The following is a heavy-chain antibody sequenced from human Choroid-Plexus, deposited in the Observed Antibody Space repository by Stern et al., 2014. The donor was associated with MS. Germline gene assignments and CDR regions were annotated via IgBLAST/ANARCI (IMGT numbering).Heavy chain of an antibody. Sequence: QVQLQQSGPGLVRPSQTLSLTCTVSGGSITSGRYYWTWIRQTAGKGLEXIGRIFSSGGTNYNPSFESRVTITMDTSSNHFSLQLSSVTVADTAVYFCARADCSVSGTPFPHWGQGTLVAV. CDR1: GGSITSGRYY. D-gene: IGHD3-10*01. CDR2: IFSSGGT. J-gene: IGHJ4*02. V-gene: IGHV4-61*02. CDR3: ARADCSVSGTPFPH.